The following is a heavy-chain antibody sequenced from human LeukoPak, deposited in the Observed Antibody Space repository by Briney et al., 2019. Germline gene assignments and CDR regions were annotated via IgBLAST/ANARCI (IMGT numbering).Heavy chain of an antibody. V-gene: IGHV4-34*01. CDR2: INHSGST. J-gene: IGHJ4*02. CDR1: GGSFSGYY. D-gene: IGHD3-9*01. CDR3: ARQRRSNYDILTGYYIRSGFDY. Sequence: SETLSLTCAVYGGSFSGYYWSWIRQPPGKGLEWIGEINHSGSTNYNPSLKSRVTISVDTSKNQFSLKLSSVTAADTAVYYCARQRRSNYDILTGYYIRSGFDYWGQGTLVTVSS.